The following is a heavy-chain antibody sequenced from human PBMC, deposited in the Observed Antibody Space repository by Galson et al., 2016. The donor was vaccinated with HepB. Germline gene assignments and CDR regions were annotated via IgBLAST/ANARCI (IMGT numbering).Heavy chain of an antibody. D-gene: IGHD1-26*01. J-gene: IGHJ4*02. V-gene: IGHV3-23*03. CDR2: IYSTGTT. CDR3: ARDSGTPPPRRGPSSGY. Sequence: SLRLSCAASGFSFSNFAMSWFRQAPGKVLEWVSLIYSTGTTSYADSVKGRFTISRDSSKNTLYLHMNSLRAEDTAIYYCARDSGTPPPRRGPSSGYWGQGTLVTVAS. CDR1: GFSFSNFA.